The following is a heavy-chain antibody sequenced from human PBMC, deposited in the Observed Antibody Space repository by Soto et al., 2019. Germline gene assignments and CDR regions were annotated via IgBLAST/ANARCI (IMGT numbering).Heavy chain of an antibody. V-gene: IGHV3-11*01. CDR3: AATETDYYYYYMDV. CDR2: ISSSGSTI. CDR1: GFTFSDYY. J-gene: IGHJ6*03. Sequence: QVQLVESGGGLVKPGGSLRLSCAASGFTFSDYYMSWIRQAPGKGLEWVSYISSSGSTIYYADSVKGRFTIPRDNAKNSLYLQMNSLRAEDTAVYYCAATETDYYYYYMDVWGKGTTVTVSS.